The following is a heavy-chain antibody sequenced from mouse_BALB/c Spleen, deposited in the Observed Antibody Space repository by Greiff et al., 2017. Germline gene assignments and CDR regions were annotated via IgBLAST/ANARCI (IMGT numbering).Heavy chain of an antibody. CDR1: GYSITSDYA. Sequence: EVKVEESGPGLVKPSQSLSLTCTVTGYSITSDYAWNWIRQFPGNKLEWMGYISYSGSTSYNPSLKSRISITRDTSKNQFFLQLNSVTTEDTATYYCARGGRGTGYAMDYWGQGTSVTVSS. D-gene: IGHD3-1*01. CDR3: ARGGRGTGYAMDY. V-gene: IGHV3-2*02. J-gene: IGHJ4*01. CDR2: ISYSGST.